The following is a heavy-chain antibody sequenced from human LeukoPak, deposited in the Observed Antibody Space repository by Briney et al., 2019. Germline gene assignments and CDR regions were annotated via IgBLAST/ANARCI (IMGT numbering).Heavy chain of an antibody. V-gene: IGHV4-61*02. CDR1: GGSISSGSYY. CDR2: IYTSGST. CDR3: ARAYVRIAVAGTLNWFDP. Sequence: SETLSLTCTVSGGSISSGSYYWSRIRQPAGKGLEWIGRIYTSGSTNYNPSPKSRVTISVDTPNSQFSLKLISVTAADTAVYYCARAYVRIAVAGTLNWFDPWGQGTLVTVSS. D-gene: IGHD6-19*01. J-gene: IGHJ5*02.